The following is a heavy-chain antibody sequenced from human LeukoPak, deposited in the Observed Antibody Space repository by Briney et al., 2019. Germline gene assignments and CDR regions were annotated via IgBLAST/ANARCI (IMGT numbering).Heavy chain of an antibody. CDR2: ISGSGGST. CDR3: AKDRVPYGSGSYYNGPDAFDI. J-gene: IGHJ3*02. CDR1: GFTFSSYA. Sequence: GGSLRLSCAASGFTFSSYAMSWVLQAPGKGLEWVSAISGSGGSTYYADSVKGRFTISRDNSKNTLYLQMNSLRAEDTAVYYCAKDRVPYGSGSYYNGPDAFDIWGQGTMVTVSS. V-gene: IGHV3-23*01. D-gene: IGHD3-10*01.